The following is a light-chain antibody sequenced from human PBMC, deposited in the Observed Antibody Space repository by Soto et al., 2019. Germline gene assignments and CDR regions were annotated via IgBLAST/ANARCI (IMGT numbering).Light chain of an antibody. J-gene: IGLJ2*01. CDR1: SDYCNYK. CDR3: GAGNGSGSNFVYV. CDR2: VGTDGIVG. Sequence: QSVLTQPPSASASLGASVTLTCTLSSDYCNYKVDWYQQRPGKGPRFVMRVGTDGIVGTKGDGIPDRFSALAAGQNRYLTIKNSQEVDESTCHCGAGNGSGSNFVYVFGGGTKLTVL. V-gene: IGLV9-49*01.